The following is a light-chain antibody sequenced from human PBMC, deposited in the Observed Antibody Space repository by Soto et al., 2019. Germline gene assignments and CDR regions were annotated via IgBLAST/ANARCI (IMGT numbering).Light chain of an antibody. CDR2: AAS. V-gene: IGKV1-39*01. Sequence: DIQMTQSPSSLSASVGDEVSITCRASQTIMTYLNWYQLKPGKPPRLLIYAASSLQSGVPSRFSGSGSGTDFTLTIGSLQPEDFATYYCQQTSSSPWTFGQGTKVDIK. CDR3: QQTSSSPWT. J-gene: IGKJ1*01. CDR1: QTIMTY.